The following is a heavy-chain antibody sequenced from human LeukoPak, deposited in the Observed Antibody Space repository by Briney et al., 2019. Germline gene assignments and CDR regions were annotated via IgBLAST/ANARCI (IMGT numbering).Heavy chain of an antibody. CDR1: GFTFSSYA. Sequence: GGSLRLSCAASGFTFSSYAMHWVRQAPGKGLEWVAVISYDGSNKYYADSVKGRFTISRDNSKNTLYLQMNSLRAEDTAVYYCAKGGLLWFGDYFDYWGQGTLVTVSS. J-gene: IGHJ4*02. V-gene: IGHV3-30-3*01. D-gene: IGHD3-10*01. CDR3: AKGGLLWFGDYFDY. CDR2: ISYDGSNK.